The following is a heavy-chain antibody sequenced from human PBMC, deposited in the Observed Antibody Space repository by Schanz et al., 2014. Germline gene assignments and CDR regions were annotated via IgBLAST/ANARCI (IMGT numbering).Heavy chain of an antibody. CDR3: AKGLYYDNTGGGFDY. CDR2: ISGSGGST. V-gene: IGHV3-23*04. D-gene: IGHD3-16*01. J-gene: IGHJ4*02. CDR1: GFTFTTHS. Sequence: EVQLVESGGGLVQPGGSLRLSCGGSGFTFTTHSMTWVRQAPGKGLEWVSGISGSGGSTYYADSVKGRFTISRDNSKTTLSLQMNSLRAEDTAVYYCAKGLYYDNTGGGFDYWGQGTLVTVSS.